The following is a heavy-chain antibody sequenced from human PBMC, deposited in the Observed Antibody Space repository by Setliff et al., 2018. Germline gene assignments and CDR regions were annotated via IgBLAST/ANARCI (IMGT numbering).Heavy chain of an antibody. CDR2: ISSSSSTI. V-gene: IGHV3-48*01. J-gene: IGHJ4*02. D-gene: IGHD6-19*01. Sequence: QPGGSLRLSCAASGFTFSIYGMNWVRQAPGEGLEWVSYISSSSSTIYYADSVKGRFTISRDNAGDSLYLQMNSLRVEDTAVYFCARDSSSDWYYGKSHDNWGQGTLVTVSS. CDR3: ARDSSSDWYYGKSHDN. CDR1: GFTFSIYG.